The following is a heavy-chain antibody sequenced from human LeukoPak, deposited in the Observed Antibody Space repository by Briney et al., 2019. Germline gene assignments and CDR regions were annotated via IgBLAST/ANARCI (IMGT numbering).Heavy chain of an antibody. Sequence: ASVKVSRKASGYTFTGYYMHWVRQAPGQGLEWMGWINPNSGGTNYAQKFQGRVTMTRDTSISTAYMELSRLRSDDTAVYYCAREASSGWYVVWFDPWGQGTLVTVSS. D-gene: IGHD6-19*01. CDR3: AREASSGWYVVWFDP. J-gene: IGHJ5*02. CDR2: INPNSGGT. V-gene: IGHV1-2*02. CDR1: GYTFTGYY.